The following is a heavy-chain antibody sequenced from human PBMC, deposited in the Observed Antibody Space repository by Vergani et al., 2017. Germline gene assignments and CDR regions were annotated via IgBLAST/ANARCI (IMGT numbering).Heavy chain of an antibody. CDR3: ARTSSISGSYYNGEWDY. V-gene: IGHV1-46*03. CDR1: GYTFTNHH. J-gene: IGHJ4*02. CDR2: ITPGGST. D-gene: IGHD3-10*01. Sequence: VQLVQSGTEVKKPGASVKIACKTSGYTFTNHHLHWGRQAPGQGLEWMGSITPGGSTDYGPKFQGRATMTRDTSTRTVYMDLTGLRSDDTAMYYCARTSSISGSYYNGEWDYWGQGTLVVVSS.